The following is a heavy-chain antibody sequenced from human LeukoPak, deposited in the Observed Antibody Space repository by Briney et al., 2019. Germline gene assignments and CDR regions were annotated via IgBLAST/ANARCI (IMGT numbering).Heavy chain of an antibody. CDR3: AKDRNRWLQGWELAFDI. J-gene: IGHJ3*02. D-gene: IGHD5-24*01. CDR2: ISYDGSNK. CDR1: GFTFSSYG. V-gene: IGHV3-30*18. Sequence: GRSLRLSCAASGFTFSSYGMHWVRQAPGKGLEWVAVISYDGSNKYYADSVKGRFTISRGNSKNTLYLQMNSLRAEDTAVYYCAKDRNRWLQGWELAFDIWGQGTMVTVSS.